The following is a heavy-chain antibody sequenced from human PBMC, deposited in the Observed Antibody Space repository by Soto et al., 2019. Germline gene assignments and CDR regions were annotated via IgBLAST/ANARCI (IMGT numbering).Heavy chain of an antibody. V-gene: IGHV3-30-3*01. Sequence: PGGSLRLSCAASGFSFSISPLHWVRQAPGTGPEWVALISYDGTNKFYADSVKGRFTISRDNSKSTLYLQVDSLRPEDAAVCYCARDPKTSGGQHWAFNYFDSWGQGTLVTVS. D-gene: IGHD7-27*01. CDR1: GFSFSISP. CDR2: ISYDGTNK. CDR3: ARDPKTSGGQHWAFNYFDS. J-gene: IGHJ4*02.